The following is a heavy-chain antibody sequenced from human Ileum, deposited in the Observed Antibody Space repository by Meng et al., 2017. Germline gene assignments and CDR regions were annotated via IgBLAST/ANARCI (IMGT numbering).Heavy chain of an antibody. CDR2: IWNDGSEK. Sequence: GESLKISCVGSGSTFRYYGMHWVRQAPGKGLEWVAVIWNDGSEKYYTDSVKGRFTVSRDNSKNTVFLQMNGLRAEDTAVYYCARHYCPYSTCPYENNRFDPWGQGTLVTVSS. J-gene: IGHJ5*02. V-gene: IGHV3-33*01. CDR1: GSTFRYYG. D-gene: IGHD2-2*01. CDR3: ARHYCPYSTCPYENNRFDP.